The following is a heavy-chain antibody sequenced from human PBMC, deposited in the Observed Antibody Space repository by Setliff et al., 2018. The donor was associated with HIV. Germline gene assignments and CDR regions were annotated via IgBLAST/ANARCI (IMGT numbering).Heavy chain of an antibody. CDR2: IYYSGST. D-gene: IGHD3-3*01. V-gene: IGHV4-59*01. J-gene: IGHJ6*02. CDR1: GGSISSYY. CDR3: ARIFGDQGYYYGMDF. Sequence: SETLSLTCTVSGGSISSYYWSWIRQPPGKGLEWIGYIYYSGSTNYNPSLKSRVTISVDTSKNQFSLKLSSVIAADTAVYYCARIFGDQGYYYGMDFWGQGTTVTVSS.